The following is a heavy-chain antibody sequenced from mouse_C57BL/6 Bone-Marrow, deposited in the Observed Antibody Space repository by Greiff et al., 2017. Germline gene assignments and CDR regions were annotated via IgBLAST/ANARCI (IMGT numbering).Heavy chain of an antibody. D-gene: IGHD1-1*01. CDR3: ARDYGSLYWCFNV. CDR2: INPNNGGT. V-gene: IGHV1-18*01. J-gene: IGHJ1*03. Sequence: DVQLQESGPELVKPGASVKIPCKASGYTFTDYNMDWVKQSHGKSLEWIGDINPNNGGTIYHQKFKGKATLTVDKSTSTAYMELHSLPSEDTAVYFCARDYGSLYWCFNVWGTGTTVTVSA. CDR1: GYTFTDYN.